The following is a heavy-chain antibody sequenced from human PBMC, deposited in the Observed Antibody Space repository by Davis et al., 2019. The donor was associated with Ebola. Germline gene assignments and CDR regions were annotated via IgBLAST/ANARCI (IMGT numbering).Heavy chain of an antibody. D-gene: IGHD6-6*01. CDR1: GGSISSSYY. Sequence: SETLSLTCTASGGSISSSYYWSWLRQPPGKRLEWIGEINHSGSTNYNPSLKSRVTISVDTSKNQFSLKLSSVTAADTAVYYCAVAARYYYYGKDVWGQGTTVTVSS. J-gene: IGHJ6*02. CDR3: AVAARYYYYGKDV. V-gene: IGHV4-34*01. CDR2: INHSGST.